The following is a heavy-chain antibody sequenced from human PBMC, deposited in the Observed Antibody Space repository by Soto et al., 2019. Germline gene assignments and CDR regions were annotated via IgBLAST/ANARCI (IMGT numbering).Heavy chain of an antibody. Sequence: PGGSLRLSCAASGFTFSNYEMHWVRQAPGKGLEYVSGISNNGAHTDYAKSVKGRFTISRDNAKNSLYLQMNSLRDEDTAVYYCARPEYSSSPYGMDVWGQGTTVTVSS. CDR3: ARPEYSSSPYGMDV. J-gene: IGHJ6*02. V-gene: IGHV3-64*01. D-gene: IGHD6-6*01. CDR1: GFTFSNYE. CDR2: ISNNGAHT.